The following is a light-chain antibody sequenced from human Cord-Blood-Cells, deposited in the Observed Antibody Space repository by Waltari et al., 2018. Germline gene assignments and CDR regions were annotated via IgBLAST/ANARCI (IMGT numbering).Light chain of an antibody. J-gene: IGKJ1*01. V-gene: IGKV1-5*03. CDR2: KAS. Sequence: DIQMTQSPSTLSASVGDRVTITCRASQSISSWLAWYQQKPWKAPKLLSYKASSLESGVPSRFSGGESGTEFTLTISSLQPDDFATYYCQQYKTFGQGTKVEIK. CDR3: QQYKT. CDR1: QSISSW.